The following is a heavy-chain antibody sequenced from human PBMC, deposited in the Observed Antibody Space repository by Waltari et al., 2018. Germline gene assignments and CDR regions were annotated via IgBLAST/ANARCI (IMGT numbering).Heavy chain of an antibody. CDR2: IRKDGGET. J-gene: IGHJ4*02. CDR3: AAHVPTGGQFYFDF. D-gene: IGHD2-15*01. CDR1: GFPFSTYW. Sequence: EVQVVESGGGLVQPGGSLRLSCVVSGFPFSTYWMAWVRQAPGKGLEWVANIRKDGGETHFVDSVKGRFAISRANAENSLYLQMNTLRAEDTAVYYCAAHVPTGGQFYFDFWGQGTLVTVSS. V-gene: IGHV3-7*01.